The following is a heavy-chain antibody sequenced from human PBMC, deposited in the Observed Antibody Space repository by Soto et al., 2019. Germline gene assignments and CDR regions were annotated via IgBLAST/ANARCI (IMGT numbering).Heavy chain of an antibody. CDR1: GFTIVDYA. CDR3: AKDGMRQWLLPLAF. CDR2: ISWNSGSI. J-gene: IGHJ4*02. V-gene: IGHV3-9*01. D-gene: IGHD6-19*01. Sequence: PGGSMRLSCAASGFTIVDYAVHWVRQDQGKGLEWVSGISWNSGSIGYADSVKGRFTISRDNAKNSLYLQMNSLRAEDTALYYCAKDGMRQWLLPLAFWGKGTLVTVS.